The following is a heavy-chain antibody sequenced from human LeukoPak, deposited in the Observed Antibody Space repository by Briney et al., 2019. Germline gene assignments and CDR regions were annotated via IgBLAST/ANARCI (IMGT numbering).Heavy chain of an antibody. CDR1: GGTFSSYA. D-gene: IGHD5-24*01. J-gene: IGHJ4*02. Sequence: SVKVSCKASGGTFSSYAISWVRQAPGQRLEWMGGIIPIFGTANYAQKFQGRVTITTDESTSTAYMELSSLRSEDTAVYYCARGGWLQLLPLDYWGQGTLVTVSS. CDR2: IIPIFGTA. V-gene: IGHV1-69*05. CDR3: ARGGWLQLLPLDY.